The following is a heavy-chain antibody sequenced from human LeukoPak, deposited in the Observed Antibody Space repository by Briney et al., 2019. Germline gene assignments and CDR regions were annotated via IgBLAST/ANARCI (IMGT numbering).Heavy chain of an antibody. V-gene: IGHV3-66*01. J-gene: IGHJ4*02. D-gene: IGHD3-9*01. CDR3: AGRRDILTGYCH. CDR1: GFTVSSNY. Sequence: PGGSLRLSCAASGFTVSSNYMSWVRQAPGKGLEWVSVIYSGGSTYYADTVKGRFTISRDNSKNTLYLQMNSLRAEDTAVYYCAGRRDILTGYCHWGQGTLVTVSS. CDR2: IYSGGST.